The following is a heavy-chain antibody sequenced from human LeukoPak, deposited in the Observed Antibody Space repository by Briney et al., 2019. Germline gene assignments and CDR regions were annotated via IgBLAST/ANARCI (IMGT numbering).Heavy chain of an antibody. Sequence: GGSLRLSCAASGFTFDDYAMHRVRQAPGKGLEWVSGISWNSGSIGYADSVKGRFTISRDNAKNSLYLQMNSLRAEDTALYYCAKDSGVTMVRGVIRDTYFDYWGQGTLVTVSS. D-gene: IGHD3-10*01. CDR2: ISWNSGSI. CDR1: GFTFDDYA. J-gene: IGHJ4*02. V-gene: IGHV3-9*01. CDR3: AKDSGVTMVRGVIRDTYFDY.